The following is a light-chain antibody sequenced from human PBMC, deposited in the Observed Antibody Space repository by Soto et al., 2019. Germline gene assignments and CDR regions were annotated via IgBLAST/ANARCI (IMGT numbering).Light chain of an antibody. J-gene: IGKJ2*03. V-gene: IGKV1-5*01. CDR3: QQYNSDSPYS. Sequence: DIQMTQSPSTLSASVGDSVTITCRASQSIRSWLAWYQQKPGKTPNLLIYDASTLESGVPSRFSGSGSGTEFTLTISGMLPDDFATYYCQQYNSDSPYSFGQGTNLEIK. CDR2: DAS. CDR1: QSIRSW.